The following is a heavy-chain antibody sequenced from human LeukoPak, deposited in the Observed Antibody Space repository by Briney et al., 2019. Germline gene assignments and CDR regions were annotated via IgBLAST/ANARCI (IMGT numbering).Heavy chain of an antibody. V-gene: IGHV4-59*08. Sequence: PSETLSLTCTVSGGSISSYYWSWIRQPPGKGLEWIGYIYYSGSTNYNPSLKSRVTISVDTSKNQFSLKLSSVTAADTAVYYCARVPLHSHYFDYWGQGTLVTVSS. D-gene: IGHD2-21*01. CDR1: GGSISSYY. CDR2: IYYSGST. J-gene: IGHJ4*02. CDR3: ARVPLHSHYFDY.